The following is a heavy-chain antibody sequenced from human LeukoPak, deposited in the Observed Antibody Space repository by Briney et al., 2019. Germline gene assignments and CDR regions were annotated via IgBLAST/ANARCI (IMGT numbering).Heavy chain of an antibody. CDR1: GFTFSSYA. CDR3: ARAQVDTAMPTGS. CDR2: ISGSGGSA. V-gene: IGHV3-23*01. Sequence: GGSLRLSCAASGFTFSSYAMSWVRQAPGKGLEWVSAISGSGGSAYHADSVKGRFTISRDNSKNTLYLQMNSLRAEDTAVYYCARAQVDTAMPTGSWGQGSLVTVSS. D-gene: IGHD5-18*01. J-gene: IGHJ5*02.